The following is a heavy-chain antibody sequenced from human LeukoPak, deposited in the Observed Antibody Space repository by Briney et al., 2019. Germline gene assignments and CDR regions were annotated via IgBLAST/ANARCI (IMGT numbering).Heavy chain of an antibody. D-gene: IGHD2-2*01. CDR2: IIPIFGTA. CDR1: GGTFSSYA. Sequence: SVKVSCKASGGTFSSYAIIWVRQAPGQGLEWMGGIIPIFGTANYAQKFQGRVTITADKSTSTAYMELSSLRSEDTAVYYCARAAGPRYCSSTSCRNDYYYGMDVWGKGTTVTVSS. V-gene: IGHV1-69*06. CDR3: ARAAGPRYCSSTSCRNDYYYGMDV. J-gene: IGHJ6*04.